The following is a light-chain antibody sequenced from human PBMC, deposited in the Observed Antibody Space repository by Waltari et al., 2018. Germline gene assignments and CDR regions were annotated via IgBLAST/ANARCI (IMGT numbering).Light chain of an antibody. J-gene: IGKJ2*01. CDR1: QSVYNH. CDR2: AAS. V-gene: IGKV1-39*01. CDR3: QQTYSTVYT. Sequence: DIQMTQSPSSLSASVGDRVTITFRASQSVYNHLNWYQQTQGEAPKLLIYAASNLHTGVPSRFSGSGSGTDFTLTISSLQPDDFATYYCQQTYSTVYTFGQGTKVEIK.